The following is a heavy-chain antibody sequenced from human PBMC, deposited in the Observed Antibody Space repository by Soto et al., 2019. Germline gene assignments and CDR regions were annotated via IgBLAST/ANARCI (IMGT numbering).Heavy chain of an antibody. CDR1: GGTFSSYA. J-gene: IGHJ5*02. D-gene: IGHD3-9*01. V-gene: IGHV1-69*13. CDR3: ARAFRADDILTGYYNAWFDP. CDR2: IIPIFGTA. Sequence: GASVKVSCKASGGTFSSYAISCVRQAPGQGLEWMGGIIPIFGTANYAQKFQGRVTITADESTSTAYMELSSLRSEDTAVYYCARAFRADDILTGYYNAWFDPWGQGTLVTVSS.